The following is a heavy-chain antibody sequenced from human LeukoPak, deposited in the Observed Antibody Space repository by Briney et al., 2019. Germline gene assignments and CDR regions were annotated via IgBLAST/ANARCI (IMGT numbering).Heavy chain of an antibody. CDR3: ATMVRGDSYYYMDV. CDR2: IHPDGTTT. J-gene: IGHJ6*03. Sequence: GVSLRLSCAASGFTFSSHWMHWVRQAPGKGLVWVSRIHPDGTTTAYVDSVKGQFTISRDNAKSTLYLQMNSLRAEDTAVYYCATMVRGDSYYYMDVWGKGTTVTVYS. D-gene: IGHD3-10*01. V-gene: IGHV3-74*01. CDR1: GFTFSSHW.